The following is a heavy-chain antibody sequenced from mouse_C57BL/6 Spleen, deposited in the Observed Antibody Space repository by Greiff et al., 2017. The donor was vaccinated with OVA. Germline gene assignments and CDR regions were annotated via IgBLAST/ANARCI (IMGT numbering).Heavy chain of an antibody. Sequence: VQLQESGAELVRPGASVTLSCKASGYTFTDYEMHWVKQTPVHGLEWIGAIDPETGGTAYNQKFKGKAILTADKSSSTACMELRSLTSEDSAVYYCTRLGHYDAMDYWGQGTSVTVSS. CDR2: IDPETGGT. V-gene: IGHV1-15*01. CDR3: TRLGHYDAMDY. D-gene: IGHD4-1*01. J-gene: IGHJ4*01. CDR1: GYTFTDYE.